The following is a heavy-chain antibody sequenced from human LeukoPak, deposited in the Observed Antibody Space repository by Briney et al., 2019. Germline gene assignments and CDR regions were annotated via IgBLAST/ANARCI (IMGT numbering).Heavy chain of an antibody. Sequence: PGGSLRLSCAASGFTFSTYAMAWVRQAPGKGLEWVSSVNDVGGDTYYADSVKGRFTISRDNSKNTLYLQMNSLRAEDTAVYYCAKGGFSKQKGRHDAFDIWGQGTMVTVSS. V-gene: IGHV3-23*01. J-gene: IGHJ3*02. D-gene: IGHD3-22*01. CDR2: VNDVGGDT. CDR1: GFTFSTYA. CDR3: AKGGFSKQKGRHDAFDI.